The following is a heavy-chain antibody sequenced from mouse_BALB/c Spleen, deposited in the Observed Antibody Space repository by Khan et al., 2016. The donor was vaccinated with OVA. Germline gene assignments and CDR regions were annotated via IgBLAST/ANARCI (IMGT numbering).Heavy chain of an antibody. CDR1: GYSIPSDYA. CDR3: ARDGSRYNYAMDY. V-gene: IGHV3-2*02. D-gene: IGHD2-3*01. Sequence: EVQLQESGPGLVKPSQSLSLTCTVTGYSIPSDYAWNWILQFPGNKLEWMGYISYSGSTNYNPALKSRISLTREPSKNQFFLQLNSVTTEDTATYYCARDGSRYNYAMDYWGQGTSVTVSS. J-gene: IGHJ4*01. CDR2: ISYSGST.